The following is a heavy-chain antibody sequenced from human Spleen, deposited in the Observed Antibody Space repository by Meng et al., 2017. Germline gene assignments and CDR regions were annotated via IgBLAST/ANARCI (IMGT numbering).Heavy chain of an antibody. CDR1: GYTFTDYP. J-gene: IGHJ5*02. CDR2: INPDSGGT. CDR3: ARDPVWFDP. Sequence: VQLVESGAEVKKPGASVKVSCKASGYTFTDYPMHWVRQAPGQGLEWLGWINPDSGGTNSAQNFQGRLTMTRDTSISTAYMELSNLTSDDTAAYYCARDPVWFDPWGQGTLVTVSS. V-gene: IGHV1-2*02.